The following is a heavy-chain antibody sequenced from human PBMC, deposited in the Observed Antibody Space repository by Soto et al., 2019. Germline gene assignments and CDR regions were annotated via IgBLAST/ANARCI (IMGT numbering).Heavy chain of an antibody. Sequence: QVQMVQSGAAVKNPGASVRVSCKSSGYRFLTYGISWVRQAPGQGLEWVGWINTYNGDTRFSENLQGRVTLTTDTSTTTAYMELTSLRFDDTAVYYCARDTALPEELREDFYYFGMDVWGQGTTVTVSS. J-gene: IGHJ6*02. V-gene: IGHV1-18*04. CDR2: INTYNGDT. CDR3: ARDTALPEELREDFYYFGMDV. D-gene: IGHD2-2*01. CDR1: GYRFLTYG.